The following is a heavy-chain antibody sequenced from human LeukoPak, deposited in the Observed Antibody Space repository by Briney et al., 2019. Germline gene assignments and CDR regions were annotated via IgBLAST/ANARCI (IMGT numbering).Heavy chain of an antibody. CDR3: ARDPTYDSSGNNGRGFDY. D-gene: IGHD3-22*01. CDR1: GFTFSSYA. J-gene: IGHJ4*02. V-gene: IGHV3-23*01. Sequence: PGGSLRLSCAASGFTFSSYAMNWVRQAPGKGLEWVSTVSGSGGNTYYADSVKGRFTISRDNSKDTLYLQMNSLRAEDTAVYYCARDPTYDSSGNNGRGFDYWGQGTLVTVST. CDR2: VSGSGGNT.